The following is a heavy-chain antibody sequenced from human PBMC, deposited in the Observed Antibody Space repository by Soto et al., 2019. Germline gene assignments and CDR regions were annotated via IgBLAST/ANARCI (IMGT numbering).Heavy chain of an antibody. CDR3: ARDPLSSRDGYNYQIGVGY. Sequence: SETLSLTCTVSGGSISGGGYYWSWIRQHPGKGLEWIGYIYYSGSTYYNPSLKSRVTISVDTSKNQFSLKLSSVTAADTAVYYCARDPLSSRDGYNYQIGVGYWGQGTLVTVS. J-gene: IGHJ4*02. CDR1: GGSISGGGYY. CDR2: IYYSGST. D-gene: IGHD5-12*01. V-gene: IGHV4-31*03.